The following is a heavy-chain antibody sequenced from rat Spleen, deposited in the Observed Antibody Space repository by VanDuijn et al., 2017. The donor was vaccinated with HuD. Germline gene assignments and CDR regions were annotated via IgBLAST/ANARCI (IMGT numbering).Heavy chain of an antibody. CDR1: GFSLTSND. J-gene: IGHJ1*01. CDR2: ISSGGNT. V-gene: IGHV2S12*01. Sequence: QVQLKESGPGLVQPSQTLSLTCTVSGFSLTSNDVSWVRQPPGKGLEWIASISSGGNTYYNSALKSRLSISRDTSKSQVFLKMNSLQTEDTAIYFCTRPNNPYWYFDFWGPGTMVTVSS. D-gene: IGHD1-10*01. CDR3: TRPNNPYWYFDF.